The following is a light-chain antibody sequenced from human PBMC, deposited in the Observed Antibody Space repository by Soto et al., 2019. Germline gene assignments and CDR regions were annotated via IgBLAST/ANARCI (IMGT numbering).Light chain of an antibody. J-gene: IGLJ1*01. CDR2: EVN. V-gene: IGLV2-14*01. Sequence: QSALAQPASVSGSPGQSITISCTGTNSDVGGHNYVSWYRQHPGKAPRLMIYEVNNRPSGVSNRFSGSKSGNTASLTISGLQAEDDADYYCSSCTSSNTLLNVFGTGTKVTVL. CDR3: SSCTSSNTLLNV. CDR1: NSDVGGHNY.